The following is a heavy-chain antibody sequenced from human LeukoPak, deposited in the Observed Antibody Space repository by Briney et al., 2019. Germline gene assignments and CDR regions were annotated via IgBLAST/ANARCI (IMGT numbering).Heavy chain of an antibody. CDR1: GFTFSSYA. D-gene: IGHD6-19*01. Sequence: GGSLRLSCAASGFTFSSYAMSWVRQAPGKGLEWVSDISGSGDSTFYADSVKGRFTISRDNSKNTMYLQMKSLRAEDTAVYYFAKGYTSGWYFFDYWAREPWSPSPQ. J-gene: IGHJ4*02. CDR3: AKGYTSGWYFFDY. V-gene: IGHV3-23*01. CDR2: ISGSGDST.